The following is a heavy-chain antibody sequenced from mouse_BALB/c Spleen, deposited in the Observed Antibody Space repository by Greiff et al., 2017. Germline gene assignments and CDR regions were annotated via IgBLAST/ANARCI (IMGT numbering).Heavy chain of an antibody. J-gene: IGHJ3*01. V-gene: IGHV5-6*01. CDR3: ASLPLYYGSSSAWFAY. Sequence: EVKLQESGGDLVKPGGSLKLSCAASGFTFSSYGMSWVRQTPDKRLEWVATISSGGSYTYYPDSVKGRFTISRDNAKNTLYLQMSSLKSDDTAMYYCASLPLYYGSSSAWFAYWGQGTLVTVSA. D-gene: IGHD1-1*01. CDR1: GFTFSSYG. CDR2: ISSGGSYT.